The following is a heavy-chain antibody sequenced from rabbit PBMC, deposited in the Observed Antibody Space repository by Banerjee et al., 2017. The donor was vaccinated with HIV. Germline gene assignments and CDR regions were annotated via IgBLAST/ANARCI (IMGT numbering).Heavy chain of an antibody. CDR2: IYNGDGST. V-gene: IGHV1S47*01. CDR1: GFDFSGNT. D-gene: IGHD5-1*01. CDR3: ARDLAGAIGWNFNL. Sequence: QEQLVESGGGLVQPEGSLTLTCKASGFDFSGNTMCWVRQAPGKGPEWIACIYNGDGSTAYARRVNGRFTISKTSSTTVTLQLNSLTAADTATYFGARDLAGAIGWNFNLWGQGTLVTVS. J-gene: IGHJ4*01.